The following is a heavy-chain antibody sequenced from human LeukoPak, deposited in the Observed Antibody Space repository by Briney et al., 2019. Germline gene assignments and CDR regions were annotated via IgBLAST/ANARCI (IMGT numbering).Heavy chain of an antibody. J-gene: IGHJ6*03. V-gene: IGHV1-18*01. CDR2: ISAYNGNT. D-gene: IGHD3-3*02. CDR1: GFTFTSYG. Sequence: GGSLRLSCAASGFTFTSYGVSWVRQAPGQGLEWMGWISAYNGNTNYAQKLQGRVTMTTDTSTSTAYMELRSLRSDDTAVYYCARALLGARMDVWGKGTTVTVSS. CDR3: ARALLGARMDV.